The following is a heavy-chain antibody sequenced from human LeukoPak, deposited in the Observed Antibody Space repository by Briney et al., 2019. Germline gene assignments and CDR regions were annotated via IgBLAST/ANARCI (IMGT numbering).Heavy chain of an antibody. V-gene: IGHV3-20*01. CDR1: GFTFDDYG. CDR3: AGGPPYCSGGSCYSRGPYYFDY. Sequence: GGSLRLSCAASGFTFDDYGMSWVRQAPGKGLEWVSGINWNGGSTGYADSVKGRFTISRDNAKSSLYLQMNSLRAEDTALYHCAGGPPYCSGGSCYSRGPYYFDYWGQGTLVTVSS. J-gene: IGHJ4*02. CDR2: INWNGGST. D-gene: IGHD2-15*01.